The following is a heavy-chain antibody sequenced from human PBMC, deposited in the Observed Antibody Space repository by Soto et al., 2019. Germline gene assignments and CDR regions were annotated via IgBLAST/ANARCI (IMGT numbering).Heavy chain of an antibody. Sequence: ASVKVSCKASGYTFTGYYMHWVRQAPGQGLEWMGWINPNSGGTKYGQKFQGWVTMTRDTSISTAYMELSRLRSDDTAVYYCAREGRYCSGGSCSGAFDIWGQGTMVTVSS. J-gene: IGHJ3*02. CDR3: AREGRYCSGGSCSGAFDI. CDR1: GYTFTGYY. CDR2: INPNSGGT. D-gene: IGHD2-15*01. V-gene: IGHV1-2*04.